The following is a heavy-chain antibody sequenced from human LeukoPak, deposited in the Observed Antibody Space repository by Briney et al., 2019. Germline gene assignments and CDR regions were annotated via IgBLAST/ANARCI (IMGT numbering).Heavy chain of an antibody. CDR2: IKQDGSEK. D-gene: IGHD3-22*01. V-gene: IGHV3-7*01. J-gene: IGHJ4*02. Sequence: AGGSLRLSCAASGFTFTNYLMSWARRAPGKGLEWVANIKQDGSEKYYVDSVKGRFTISRDNTKNSLYLQMSSLRAEDTAVYYCARDRYYYDSSGYYRVYWGQGTLVTVSS. CDR3: ARDRYYYDSSGYYRVY. CDR1: GFTFTNYL.